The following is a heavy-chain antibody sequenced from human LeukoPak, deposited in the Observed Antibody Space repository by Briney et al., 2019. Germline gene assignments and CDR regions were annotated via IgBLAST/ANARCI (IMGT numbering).Heavy chain of an antibody. V-gene: IGHV4-38-2*01. Sequence: PSETLSLTCAVSGYSISSGYYWGWIRQPPGKGLEWIGSIYRSGSTYYHPSLKSRVTRSVDTSKNQFSLKLTSVTAADTAVYYCARYHCSTTSCINYFDYWGQGTLVTVSS. J-gene: IGHJ4*02. CDR2: IYRSGST. CDR1: GYSISSGYY. CDR3: ARYHCSTTSCINYFDY. D-gene: IGHD2-2*01.